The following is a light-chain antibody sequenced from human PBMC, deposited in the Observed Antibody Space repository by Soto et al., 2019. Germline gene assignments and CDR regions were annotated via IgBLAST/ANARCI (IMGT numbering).Light chain of an antibody. CDR3: QQYGSSPPRT. J-gene: IGKJ1*01. Sequence: DVQLTQSPSTLSASVGDRVTITCRASQSVSSGLAWYQQKPGKAPNLLIYDASHLESGVPSRFSGSGSGADFTLSISRLEPEDFAVYYCQQYGSSPPRTFGQGTKVDIK. CDR2: DAS. V-gene: IGKV1-5*01. CDR1: QSVSSG.